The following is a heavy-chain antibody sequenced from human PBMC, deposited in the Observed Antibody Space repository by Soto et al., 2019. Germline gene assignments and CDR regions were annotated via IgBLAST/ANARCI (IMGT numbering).Heavy chain of an antibody. CDR3: ASIAVAGHYWYFDL. J-gene: IGHJ2*01. CDR1: GFTFSSYS. D-gene: IGHD6-19*01. CDR2: ISSSSSTI. V-gene: IGHV3-48*01. Sequence: EVQLVESGGGLVQPGGSLRLSCAASGFTFSSYSMNWVRQAPGKGLEWVSDISSSSSTIHYADSVKGRFTISRDNAKNSLYLQMNSLRAEDTAVYYCASIAVAGHYWYFDLWGRGTLVTVSS.